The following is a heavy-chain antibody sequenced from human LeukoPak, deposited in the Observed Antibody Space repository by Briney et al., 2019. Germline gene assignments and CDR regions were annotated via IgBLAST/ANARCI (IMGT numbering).Heavy chain of an antibody. V-gene: IGHV3-53*01. Sequence: PGGSLRLSCTVSGFTVSSNSMSWVRQAPGKGLEWVSFIYSDNTHYSDSVNGRFTISRDNAENSLYLQMNSLRAEDTAVYYCAELGITMSGGVWGKGTTVTISS. CDR2: IYSDNT. J-gene: IGHJ6*04. D-gene: IGHD3-10*02. CDR1: GFTVSSNS. CDR3: AELGITMSGGV.